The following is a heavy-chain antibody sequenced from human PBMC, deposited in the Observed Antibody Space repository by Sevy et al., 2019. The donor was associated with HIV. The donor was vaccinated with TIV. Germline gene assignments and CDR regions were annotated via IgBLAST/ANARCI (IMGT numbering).Heavy chain of an antibody. CDR3: AKNRPPGGSYFSRHGMDV. V-gene: IGHV3-30*18. CDR2: ISYDGNYR. CDR1: GFTFSTYD. J-gene: IGHJ6*02. Sequence: GGSLRLSCTASGFTFSTYDIHWVRQAPGKGLEWVAIISYDGNYRYYSDSVRGRFSMSRDNSKNTAYLKMSGLSVEDTAVYYCAKNRPPGGSYFSRHGMDVWGRGTTVTVSS. D-gene: IGHD1-26*01.